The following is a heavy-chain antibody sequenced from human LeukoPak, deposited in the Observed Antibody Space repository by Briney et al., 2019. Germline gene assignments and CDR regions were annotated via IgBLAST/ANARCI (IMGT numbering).Heavy chain of an antibody. CDR2: IKSDGSST. CDR3: ARAMVRDIKAYYYYYMDV. V-gene: IGHV3-74*01. Sequence: GGSLRPSCAASGFTFSSYWMHWVRQAPGKGLVWVSRIKSDGSSTSYADSVKGRFTISRDNAKNSLYLQMNSLRAEDTAVYYCARAMVRDIKAYYYYYMDVWGKGTTVTVSS. D-gene: IGHD3-10*01. J-gene: IGHJ6*03. CDR1: GFTFSSYW.